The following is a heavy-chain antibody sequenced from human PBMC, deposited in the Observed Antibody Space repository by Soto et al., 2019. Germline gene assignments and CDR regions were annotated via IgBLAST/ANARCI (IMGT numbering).Heavy chain of an antibody. V-gene: IGHV4-39*01. CDR2: MLYSGLT. J-gene: IGHJ6*02. CDR3: APLSVSLSGPYGIHV. CDR1: GYSVSSSDYY. D-gene: IGHD2-15*01. Sequence: SETLSLTCSVSGYSVSSSDYYWAWIRQPPGKGLEWIGSMLYSGLTYYNPSLKSRVTLSVDTSKNQFSVRLNSVAASDTAVYYCAPLSVSLSGPYGIHVWGQGTTVTVSS.